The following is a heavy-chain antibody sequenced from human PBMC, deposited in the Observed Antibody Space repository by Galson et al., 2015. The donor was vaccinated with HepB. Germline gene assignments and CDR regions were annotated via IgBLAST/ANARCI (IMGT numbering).Heavy chain of an antibody. CDR1: EFTFSDYW. Sequence: SLRLSCAASEFTFSDYWMSWVRQAPGKGLEWVAQVKYDGSAKYYVDSAKGRFTISRDNAKNSLYLQMNSLRAEDTAVYYCARDVVPRGIHYVGMDVGGQGTTVTVS. CDR3: ARDVVPRGIHYVGMDV. CDR2: VKYDGSAK. J-gene: IGHJ6*02. D-gene: IGHD2-21*01. V-gene: IGHV3-7*01.